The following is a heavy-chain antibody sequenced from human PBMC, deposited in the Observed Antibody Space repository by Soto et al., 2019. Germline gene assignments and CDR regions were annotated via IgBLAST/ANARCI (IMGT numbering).Heavy chain of an antibody. D-gene: IGHD3-22*01. CDR1: GFSFTMFA. CDR3: ARDPRYYDSCGHYDD. CDR2: VSGSGSTR. Sequence: EVQLLESGGGLVQPGGSLRLSCAASGFSFTMFAMSWVRQAPGKGLEWVSAVSGSGSTRYYADSVKGRFIISRDNSKKTSFLYMNSLRADDTAVYYCARDPRYYDSCGHYDDWGQGTLVIVSS. J-gene: IGHJ4*02. V-gene: IGHV3-23*01.